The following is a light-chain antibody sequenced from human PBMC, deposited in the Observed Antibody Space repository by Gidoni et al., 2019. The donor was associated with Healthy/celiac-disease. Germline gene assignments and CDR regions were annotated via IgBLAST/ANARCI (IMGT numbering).Light chain of an antibody. CDR1: QSVTSSS. V-gene: IGKV3-20*01. Sequence: EIVLTQSPGTLSLSPGERATFSCGASQSVTSSSLAWYQQKPGQAPRLLIYGASSRATGIPDRFSGSGSGTDFTLTVSRLEPEDFAVYYCQQYGNSPYTFGQXTKLEI. CDR3: QQYGNSPYT. CDR2: GAS. J-gene: IGKJ2*01.